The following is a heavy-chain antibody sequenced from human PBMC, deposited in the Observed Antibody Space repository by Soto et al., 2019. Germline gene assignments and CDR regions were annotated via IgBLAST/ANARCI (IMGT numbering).Heavy chain of an antibody. Sequence: GGSLRLSCAASGFTFNNYAMSWVRQAPGKGLEWVSGITNTGVTTYYADSVRGRFSISRDNSKNTLYLQMNSLRAEDSAMYYCAKPGYLLTYCTGGHCYWAFDVWGQGTTVTVSS. D-gene: IGHD2-15*01. CDR2: ITNTGVTT. V-gene: IGHV3-23*01. CDR1: GFTFNNYA. CDR3: AKPGYLLTYCTGGHCYWAFDV. J-gene: IGHJ3*01.